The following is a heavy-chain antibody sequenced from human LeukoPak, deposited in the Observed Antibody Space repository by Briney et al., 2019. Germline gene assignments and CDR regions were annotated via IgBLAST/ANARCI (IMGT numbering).Heavy chain of an antibody. CDR3: ARDRGGGSDH. D-gene: IGHD3-10*01. J-gene: IGHJ5*02. CDR1: VFTFSCDG. Sequence: GGSLTRACAASVFTFSCDGMRWVPQAPGQGRVWVSHISSDGSTKSYADTVRVRFTISRDNTNNTLYLQMTSVRAEDTAVYYCARDRGGGSDHWGQGTLVKVYS. CDR2: ISSDGSTK. V-gene: IGHV3-74*01.